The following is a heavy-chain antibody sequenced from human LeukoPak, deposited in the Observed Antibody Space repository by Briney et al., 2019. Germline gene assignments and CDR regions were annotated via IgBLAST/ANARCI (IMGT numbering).Heavy chain of an antibody. CDR2: IFYSGNT. CDR1: GVSISSYY. V-gene: IGHV4-59*08. Sequence: SETLSLTCTVSGVSISSYYWSWIRQPPGKGLEWIGYIFYSGNTIYNPSLRSRVTISADTSKNHFSLRLRSVTAADTAVYYCARLAAISGSDYPDDWGQGTLVTVSS. J-gene: IGHJ4*02. CDR3: ARLAAISGSDYPDD. D-gene: IGHD1-26*01.